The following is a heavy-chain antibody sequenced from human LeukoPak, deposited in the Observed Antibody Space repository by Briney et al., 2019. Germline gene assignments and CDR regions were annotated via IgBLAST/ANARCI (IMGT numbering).Heavy chain of an antibody. D-gene: IGHD3-10*01. Sequence: SETLSLTCTVSGGSISSSSYYSGWLRQPPGKGLGGLGSISYSGRIYYNPSLKSRATISVDTSKNQFSLQLSTVTAADTAGYYYARDQGWVLFRGSNRGRNWFDPWGQGTLVTVSS. CDR2: ISYSGRI. CDR1: GGSISSSSYY. J-gene: IGHJ5*02. CDR3: ARDQGWVLFRGSNRGRNWFDP. V-gene: IGHV4-39*02.